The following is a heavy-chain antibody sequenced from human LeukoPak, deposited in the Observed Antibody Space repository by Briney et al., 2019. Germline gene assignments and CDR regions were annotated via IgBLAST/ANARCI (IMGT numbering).Heavy chain of an antibody. D-gene: IGHD2-15*01. CDR1: GFTFNTYS. J-gene: IGHJ4*02. CDR3: ARDYPGYCSGGSCSPAFED. CDR2: ISRVISTV. V-gene: IGHV3-48*01. Sequence: GGSLRLSCAASGFTFNTYSMNWVRQAPGKGLEWVSFISRVISTVYYADSVKGRFTISRDNAKNSMYLQMNSLRAEDTAVYYCARDYPGYCSGGSCSPAFEDWGQGTLVTVSS.